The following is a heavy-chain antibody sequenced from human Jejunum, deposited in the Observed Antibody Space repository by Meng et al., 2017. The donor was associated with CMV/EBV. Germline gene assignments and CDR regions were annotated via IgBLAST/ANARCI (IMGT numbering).Heavy chain of an antibody. J-gene: IGHJ6*02. V-gene: IGHV1-2*02. CDR3: ARGVYSGMDV. Sequence: SGKGSGYTFTDQHIHWVRQAPGQGLEWMGWINPNSGGTNYAQKFQGRVTMTRDTSISTVYVELNRLRSDDTAVYYCARGVYSGMDVWGQGTTVTVSS. D-gene: IGHD3-10*01. CDR1: GYTFTDQH. CDR2: INPNSGGT.